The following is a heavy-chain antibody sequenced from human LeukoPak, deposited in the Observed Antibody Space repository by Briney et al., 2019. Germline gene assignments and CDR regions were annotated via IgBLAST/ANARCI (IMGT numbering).Heavy chain of an antibody. V-gene: IGHV1-46*01. CDR2: ISPSGGRT. CDR1: GYTFTNYY. J-gene: IGHJ4*02. Sequence: ASVKVSCKASGYTFTNYYIHWVRQAPGQGLEWMGMISPSGGRTTYAKKFQGRVTMTRDTSTNTVYTELSSLRSDDTAVYYCARDYYGGHNLYNFDFWGQGTRVIVSS. CDR3: ARDYYGGHNLYNFDF. D-gene: IGHD3-10*01.